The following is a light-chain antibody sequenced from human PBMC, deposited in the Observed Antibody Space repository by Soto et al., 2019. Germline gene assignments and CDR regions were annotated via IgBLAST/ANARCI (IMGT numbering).Light chain of an antibody. V-gene: IGLV7-46*01. J-gene: IGLJ1*01. CDR3: LLSYNGPYV. Sequence: QAVVTQEPSLTVSAGGTVTLTCGSSTGAVTNAHYPYWFQQKPGQAPRTLIYDTTNRHSWTPARFSGSLLGGKAALTLSGAQPEDEADYYCLLSYNGPYVFGTGTKVTVL. CDR2: DTT. CDR1: TGAVTNAHY.